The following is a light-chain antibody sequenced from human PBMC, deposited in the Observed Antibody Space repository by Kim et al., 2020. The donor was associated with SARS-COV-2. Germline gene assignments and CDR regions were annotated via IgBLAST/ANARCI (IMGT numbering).Light chain of an antibody. V-gene: IGKV2-28*01. J-gene: IGKJ4*01. CDR2: KGS. Sequence: PVECTSISSRACRSLHNFLDWYLQRPGQSPQRLFYKGSKRASGVPDRFSGSGSGTDFTLKISRVEAEDVGVYYCKQALHNPLAFGGGTKVDIK. CDR3: KQALHNPLA. CDR1: RSLHNF.